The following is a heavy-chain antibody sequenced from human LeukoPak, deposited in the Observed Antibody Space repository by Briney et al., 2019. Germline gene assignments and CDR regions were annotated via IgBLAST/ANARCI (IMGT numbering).Heavy chain of an antibody. CDR3: VKDGLNKVAPCSGGSCYCFDY. D-gene: IGHD2-15*01. V-gene: IGHV3-64D*09. Sequence: PGGSLTLSCLASRFTFSRYGMHWVRQAPGTGLEYVSAISSNGGGTNHVDSVKGRFTISRDNSKNTLYLQMSSLRAEDTAVYYCVKDGLNKVAPCSGGSCYCFDYWGQGTLVTVSS. CDR1: RFTFSRYG. CDR2: ISSNGGGT. J-gene: IGHJ4*02.